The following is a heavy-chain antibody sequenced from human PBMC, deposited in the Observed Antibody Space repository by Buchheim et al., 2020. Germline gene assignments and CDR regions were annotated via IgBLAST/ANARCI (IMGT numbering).Heavy chain of an antibody. CDR1: GGSITSDTYY. CDR2: IYYSGST. CDR3: ARSIVGATDFDY. J-gene: IGHJ4*02. Sequence: QVQLQESGPGLVKPSQTLSLTCTVSGGSITSDTYYWSWIRQPPGKGLEWIGYIYYSGSTNYNPSLKSRVTISVDTSKNQFSLKLSSVTAADTAVYYCARSIVGATDFDYWGQGTL. D-gene: IGHD1-26*01. V-gene: IGHV4-61*01.